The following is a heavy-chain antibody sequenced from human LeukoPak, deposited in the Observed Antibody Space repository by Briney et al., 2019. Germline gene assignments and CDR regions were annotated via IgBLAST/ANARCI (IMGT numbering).Heavy chain of an antibody. CDR1: GYTFTGNY. Sequence: GASVKVSCKAFGYTFTGNYMHWVRQAPGQGLEWMGCINPNSGGTNYVQKFQGRVTMTRDTSISTAYMELIRLTSDDTAVYYCARDRYSGSYYYYYGMDVWGQGTTVTVSS. CDR2: INPNSGGT. J-gene: IGHJ6*02. D-gene: IGHD1-26*01. CDR3: ARDRYSGSYYYYYGMDV. V-gene: IGHV1-2*02.